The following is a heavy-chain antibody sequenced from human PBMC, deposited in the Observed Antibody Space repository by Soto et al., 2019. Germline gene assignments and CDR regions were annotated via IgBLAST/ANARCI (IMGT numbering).Heavy chain of an antibody. D-gene: IGHD2-15*01. J-gene: IGHJ3*02. Sequence: SETLSLTCTVSGGSISSYYWSWIRQPPGKGLEWIGYIYYSGSTNYNPSLKSRVTISVDTSKNQFSLKLSSVTAADTAVYYCARAAGWGIVRTFDIWGQGTMVTVSS. CDR2: IYYSGST. CDR3: ARAAGWGIVRTFDI. CDR1: GGSISSYY. V-gene: IGHV4-59*01.